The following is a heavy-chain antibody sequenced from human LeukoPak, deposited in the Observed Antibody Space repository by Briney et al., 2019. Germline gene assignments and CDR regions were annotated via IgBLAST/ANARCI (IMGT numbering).Heavy chain of an antibody. CDR3: ARVVDGYNSWVFDY. CDR1: GGSISSSSYY. D-gene: IGHD5-24*01. CDR2: IYYSGST. Sequence: PSETLSLTCTVSGGSISSSSYYWGWIRQPPGKGLEWIGSIYYSGSTYYNPSLKSQVTISVDTSKNQFSLKLSSVTAADTAVYYCARVVDGYNSWVFDYWGQGTLVTVSS. V-gene: IGHV4-39*07. J-gene: IGHJ4*02.